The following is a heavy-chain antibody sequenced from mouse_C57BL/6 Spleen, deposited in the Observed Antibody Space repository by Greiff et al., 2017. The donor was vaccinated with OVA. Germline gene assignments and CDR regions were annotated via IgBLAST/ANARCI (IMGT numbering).Heavy chain of an antibody. D-gene: IGHD1-1*01. CDR2: LYPGSGST. V-gene: IGHV1-55*01. CDR3: AIITTAPYYAMDY. CDR1: GYTFTSYW. J-gene: IGHJ4*01. Sequence: VQLQQPGAELVKPGASVKMSCKASGYTFTSYWITWVKQRPGQGLEWIGDLYPGSGSTNYNEKFKSKATLTVDTSSSTAYMQLSSLTSEDSAVYYCAIITTAPYYAMDYWGQGTSVTVSS.